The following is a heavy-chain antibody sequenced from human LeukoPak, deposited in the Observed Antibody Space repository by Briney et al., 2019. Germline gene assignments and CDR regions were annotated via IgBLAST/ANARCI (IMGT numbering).Heavy chain of an antibody. CDR1: GFTFTTYW. D-gene: IGHD4-23*01. Sequence: PGGSLRLSCAASGFTFTTYWMTWVRQAPGEGLEWVGNVNQQGSEKNYVDSVKGRFTISRDNSKNSLYLQMNSLRAEDTAVYYCARGYGGTSDSWGQGTLVTVSS. CDR2: VNQQGSEK. CDR3: ARGYGGTSDS. J-gene: IGHJ4*02. V-gene: IGHV3-7*04.